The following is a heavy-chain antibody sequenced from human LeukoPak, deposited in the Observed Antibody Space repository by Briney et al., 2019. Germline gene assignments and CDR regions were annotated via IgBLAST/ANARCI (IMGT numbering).Heavy chain of an antibody. CDR3: ARAGRYCSGGSCYLSFDY. V-gene: IGHV1-2*02. Sequence: GASVKVSCKASGYTFTGYYMHWVRQAPGQGLEWMGWINPNSGDTNSAQKFEGRVTMTRDTSISTAYMELSRLRSDDTAVYYCARAGRYCSGGSCYLSFDYWGQGTLVTVSS. J-gene: IGHJ4*02. CDR1: GYTFTGYY. CDR2: INPNSGDT. D-gene: IGHD2-15*01.